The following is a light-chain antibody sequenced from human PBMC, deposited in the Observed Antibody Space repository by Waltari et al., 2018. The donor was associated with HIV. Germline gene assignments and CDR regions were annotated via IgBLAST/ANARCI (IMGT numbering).Light chain of an antibody. CDR1: SSDIGTYNP. Sequence: QSALTQPASVSGSPGQSIPISCTGTSSDIGTYNPVSWYQQHPNKPPKLIIYEVNKRPSGISSRFSGSKSGNTASLSISGLQVEDESDYFCSSKRENTTPWVFGGGTKLTVL. CDR3: SSKRENTTPWV. CDR2: EVN. J-gene: IGLJ3*02. V-gene: IGLV2-14*01.